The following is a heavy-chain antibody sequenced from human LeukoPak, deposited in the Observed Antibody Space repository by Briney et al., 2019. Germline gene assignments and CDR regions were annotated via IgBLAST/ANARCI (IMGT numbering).Heavy chain of an antibody. CDR2: ISWNSGSI. Sequence: GGSLRLSCAASGFTFDDYAMPWVRQAPGKGLEWVSGISWNSGSIGYADSVKGRFTISRDNAKNYLYLQMHSLRAEDTALYYCAKGSHSSSWTPLGYWGQGTLVTVSS. V-gene: IGHV3-9*01. CDR3: AKGSHSSSWTPLGY. CDR1: GFTFDDYA. J-gene: IGHJ4*02. D-gene: IGHD6-13*01.